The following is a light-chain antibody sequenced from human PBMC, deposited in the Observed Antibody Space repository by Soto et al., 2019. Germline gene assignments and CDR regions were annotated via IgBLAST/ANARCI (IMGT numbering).Light chain of an antibody. V-gene: IGKV3-20*01. J-gene: IGKJ5*01. CDR3: QQYGSAPPIT. CDR1: HRVSSSY. Sequence: EIVLTQSPGTLSLSPGERATLSCRASHRVSSSYLAWYQQKPGQAPRLLIYGASSRATGITDRFSGSGCGNAFIFTISRLEPEDCAVYYCQQYGSAPPITFGQGTRLEIK. CDR2: GAS.